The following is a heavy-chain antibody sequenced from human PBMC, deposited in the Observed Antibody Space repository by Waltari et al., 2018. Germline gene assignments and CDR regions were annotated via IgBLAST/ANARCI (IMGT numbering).Heavy chain of an antibody. CDR2: MNPNSGNT. V-gene: IGHV1-8*01. CDR3: ASRHYYDSSGYYSVLGY. D-gene: IGHD3-22*01. CDR1: GSTFTSYD. J-gene: IGHJ4*02. Sequence: QVQMVQSGAEVKKPEAAVKVSCKASGSTFTSYDINRVRQATGQGLEWMGWMNPNSGNTGYAQKFQGRVTMTRNTSISTAYMELSSLRSEDTAVYYCASRHYYDSSGYYSVLGYWGQGTLVTVSS.